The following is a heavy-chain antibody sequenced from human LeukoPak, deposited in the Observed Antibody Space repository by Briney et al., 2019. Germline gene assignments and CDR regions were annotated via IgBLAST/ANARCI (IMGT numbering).Heavy chain of an antibody. CDR3: ASYAPYSNTYCEF. J-gene: IGHJ4*02. CDR1: GGTFSSYA. V-gene: IGHV1-69*13. Sequence: SVKVSCKASGGTFSSYAISWVRRAPGQGLEWMGGIIPIFGKANYAQKFQGRVTITADESTSTAYMELSSLRSEDTAVYYCASYAPYSNTYCEFWGQGTLVTVSS. CDR2: IIPIFGKA. D-gene: IGHD4-11*01.